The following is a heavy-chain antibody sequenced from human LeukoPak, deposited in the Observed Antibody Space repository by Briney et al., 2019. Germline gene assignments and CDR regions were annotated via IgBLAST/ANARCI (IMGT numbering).Heavy chain of an antibody. CDR2: ISGSGDST. V-gene: IGHV3-23*01. D-gene: IGHD3-22*01. Sequence: GGSLRLSCAASGFTFSSYAMSWVRQAPGKGLEWVSAISGSGDSTYYADSVKGRFTISRDNSKNTLSLQMNSLRAEDTAVYYCAKATVYYYDSSGYPGYYFDYWCQGTLVTVSS. J-gene: IGHJ4*02. CDR1: GFTFSSYA. CDR3: AKATVYYYDSSGYPGYYFDY.